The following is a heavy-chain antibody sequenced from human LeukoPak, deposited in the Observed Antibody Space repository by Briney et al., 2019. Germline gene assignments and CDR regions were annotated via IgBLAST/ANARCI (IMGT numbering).Heavy chain of an antibody. CDR2: ISGSGGST. J-gene: IGHJ4*02. CDR3: AKDRIRASGYDSPPQTLYFDY. D-gene: IGHD5-12*01. CDR1: GFTFSSYA. Sequence: GGSLRLSCAASGFTFSSYAMSWVRQAPGKGLEWVSAISGSGGSTYYADSVKGRFTISRDNSKNTLYLQMNSLRAEDTAVYYCAKDRIRASGYDSPPQTLYFDYWGQGTLVTVSS. V-gene: IGHV3-23*01.